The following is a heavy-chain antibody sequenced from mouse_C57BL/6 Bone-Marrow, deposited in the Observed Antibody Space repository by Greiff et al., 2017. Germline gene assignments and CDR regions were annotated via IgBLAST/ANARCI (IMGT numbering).Heavy chain of an antibody. CDR2: ISSGGSYT. CDR3: ARVYDGYLGY. CDR1: GFTFSSYG. V-gene: IGHV5-6*01. Sequence: EVQRVESGGDLVKPGGSLKLSCAASGFTFSSYGMSWVRQTPDKRLEWVATISSGGSYTYYPDSVKGRFTISRDNAKNTRYLQMSSLKSEDTAMYYCARVYDGYLGYWGQGTTLTVSS. D-gene: IGHD2-3*01. J-gene: IGHJ2*01.